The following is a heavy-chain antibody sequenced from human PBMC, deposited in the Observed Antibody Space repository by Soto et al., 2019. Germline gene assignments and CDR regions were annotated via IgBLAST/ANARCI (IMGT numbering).Heavy chain of an antibody. V-gene: IGHV1-69*02. D-gene: IGHD1-26*01. J-gene: IGHJ4*02. CDR3: ARFPQTAIVGAAYFDY. CDR1: GGTFSSYI. CDR2: VIPILGIA. Sequence: QVQLVQSGAEVKKPGSSVKVSCKASGGTFSSYIISWVRQAPGQGLEWMGRVIPILGIANYAQKFQGRVTITADTSTSTAYMELTSLISEYTGVYYCARFPQTAIVGAAYFDYWGQGTLVTVSS.